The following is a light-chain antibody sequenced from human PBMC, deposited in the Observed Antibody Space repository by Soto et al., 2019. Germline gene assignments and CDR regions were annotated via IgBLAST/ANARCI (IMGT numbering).Light chain of an antibody. J-gene: IGKJ4*01. Sequence: EIVLTQSPGTLSLSPGERATLSCRASQSVSSSYLAWYQQKPGQAPRLLIYGASSRATGIPDRFSGSGSGTDFTHTISRLEPEDFAVYYCQQYGSSLFGGGTKVEIK. CDR2: GAS. V-gene: IGKV3-20*01. CDR3: QQYGSSL. CDR1: QSVSSSY.